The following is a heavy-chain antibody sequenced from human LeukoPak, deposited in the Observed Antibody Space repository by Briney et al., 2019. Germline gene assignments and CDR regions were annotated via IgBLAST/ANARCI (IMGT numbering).Heavy chain of an antibody. Sequence: PSETLSLTCTVSGGSISSSSYYWGWIRQPPGEGLEWIGSIYYSGSTYYNPSLKSRVTISVDTSKNQFSLKLSSVTAADTAVYYCARLNSSGHFDYWGQGTLVTVSS. V-gene: IGHV4-39*01. CDR2: IYYSGST. CDR1: GGSISSSSYY. CDR3: ARLNSSGHFDY. J-gene: IGHJ4*02. D-gene: IGHD6-19*01.